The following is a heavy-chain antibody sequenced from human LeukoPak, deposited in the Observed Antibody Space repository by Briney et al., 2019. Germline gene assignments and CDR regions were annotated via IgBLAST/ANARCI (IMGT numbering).Heavy chain of an antibody. D-gene: IGHD6-19*01. CDR2: ISGSGGST. V-gene: IGHV3-23*01. J-gene: IGHJ6*02. CDR3: AKVPGGWYGWSRQYYYYGMDV. CDR1: GFTFSDYA. Sequence: GGSLRLSCAASGFTFSDYAMSWVRQAPGKGLEWVSAISGSGGSTYYADSVKGRFTISRDNSKNTLYLQMNSLRAEDTAVYYCAKVPGGWYGWSRQYYYYGMDVWGQGTTVTVSS.